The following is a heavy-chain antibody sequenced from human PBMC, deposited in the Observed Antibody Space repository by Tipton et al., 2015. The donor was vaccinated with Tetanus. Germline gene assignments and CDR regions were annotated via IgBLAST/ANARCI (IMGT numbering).Heavy chain of an antibody. CDR1: GFTFRSYG. Sequence: SLRFSCAASGFTFRSYGMDWVRQAPGKGLEWVSHISAGGGATYYADSVRGRFTISRDNSKDMVYLQMNSLRAEDTAVYFCAKAAKQWLVPHVDRWGQGTLVPVSS. V-gene: IGHV3-23*01. CDR2: ISAGGGAT. CDR3: AKAAKQWLVPHVDR. J-gene: IGHJ4*02. D-gene: IGHD6-19*01.